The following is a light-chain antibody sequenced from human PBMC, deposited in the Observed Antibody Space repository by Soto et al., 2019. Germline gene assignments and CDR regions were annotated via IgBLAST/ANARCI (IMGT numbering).Light chain of an antibody. J-gene: IGLJ2*01. V-gene: IGLV2-14*03. CDR2: EVT. CDR1: SDDVGGYNY. Sequence: QSALTQPASVSGSPGQSITISCTGTSDDVGGYNYVSWYQQHSGKAPKLIIYEVTNRPSGVSNRFSGSKSGNTASLTISGLQADDEADYHCSSYAGSSTHVVFGGGTKLTVL. CDR3: SSYAGSSTHVV.